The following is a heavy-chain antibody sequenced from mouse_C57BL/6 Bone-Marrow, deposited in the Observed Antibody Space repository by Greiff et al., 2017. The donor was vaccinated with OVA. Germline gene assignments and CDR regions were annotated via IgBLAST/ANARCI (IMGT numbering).Heavy chain of an antibody. V-gene: IGHV8-8*01. CDR1: GFSLSTFGLG. D-gene: IGHD4-1*01. CDR2: IWWDDDK. Sequence: QVTLKESGPGILQPSQTLSLTCSFSGFSLSTFGLGVGWIRQPSGKGLEWLAHIWWDDDKYYNPALKSRLTISKDTSKNQVFLKIASVDTADTATYYCARRANWDGYFDVWGTGTTVTVSS. CDR3: ARRANWDGYFDV. J-gene: IGHJ1*03.